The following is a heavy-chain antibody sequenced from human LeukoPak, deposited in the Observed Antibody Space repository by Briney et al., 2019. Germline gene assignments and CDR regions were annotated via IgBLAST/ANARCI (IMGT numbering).Heavy chain of an antibody. CDR2: SNPNSGGT. CDR1: GYTFTGYY. CDR3: ARAVALSSGYDY. D-gene: IGHD3-22*01. Sequence: GASVTVSCKASGYTFTGYYMHWVRQPPGQGLGWKGGSNPNSGGTNYAQKFQGRVTMTRDTSISTAYMELSRLRSDDTAVYYCARAVALSSGYDYWGQGTLVTVSS. J-gene: IGHJ4*02. V-gene: IGHV1-2*02.